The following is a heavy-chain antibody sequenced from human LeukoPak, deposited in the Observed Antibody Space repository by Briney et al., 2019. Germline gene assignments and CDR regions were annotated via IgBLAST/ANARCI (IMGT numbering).Heavy chain of an antibody. CDR1: GYSITTGGY. D-gene: IGHD3-3*01. CDR3: ARGGTIFGVVIDWYFDL. V-gene: IGHV4-38-2*02. J-gene: IGHJ2*01. Sequence: SETLSLTCTVSGYSITTGGYWGWVRQPPGKGLEWIGTFYYSGTTYYNPSLKSRVTISVDTSKNQFSLKLSSVTAADTAVYYCARGGTIFGVVIDWYFDLWGRGTLVTVSS. CDR2: FYYSGTT.